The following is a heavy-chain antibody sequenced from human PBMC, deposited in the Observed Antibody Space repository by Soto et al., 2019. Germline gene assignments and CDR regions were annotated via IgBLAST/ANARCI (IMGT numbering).Heavy chain of an antibody. V-gene: IGHV3-64*01. Sequence: GGSLRLSXAASGFTFSSYAMHWVRQAPGKGLEYVSAISSNGGSTYYANSVKGRFTISRDNSKNTLCLQMGSLRAEDMAVYYCARGAFGGVIVYAYWGQGPLVTVSS. CDR1: GFTFSSYA. J-gene: IGHJ4*02. CDR3: ARGAFGGVIVYAY. D-gene: IGHD3-16*02. CDR2: ISSNGGST.